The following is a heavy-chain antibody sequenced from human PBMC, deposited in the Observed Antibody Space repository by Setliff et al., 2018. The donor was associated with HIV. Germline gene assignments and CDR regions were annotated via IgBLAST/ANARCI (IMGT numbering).Heavy chain of an antibody. J-gene: IGHJ6*03. Sequence: ASVKVSCKASGGTFSNYAISWVRQAPGQGLEWMGGIIPIFGTANYAQKFQGRVTITADESTSTAYMELSSLRAEDTAVYYCAKESGLYSNYNYYYYMDVWGKGTTVTVSS. CDR2: IIPIFGTA. CDR1: GGTFSNYA. D-gene: IGHD4-4*01. CDR3: AKESGLYSNYNYYYYMDV. V-gene: IGHV1-69*13.